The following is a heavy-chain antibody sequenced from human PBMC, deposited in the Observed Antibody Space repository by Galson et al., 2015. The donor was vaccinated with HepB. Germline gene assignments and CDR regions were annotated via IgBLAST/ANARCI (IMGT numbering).Heavy chain of an antibody. D-gene: IGHD5-12*01. J-gene: IGHJ4*02. CDR2: IYPDDSDI. CDR1: GNSFNNQW. V-gene: IGHV5-51*01. CDR3: ARHGGYNGYDFLRS. Sequence: QSGAEVKKSGDSLKISCKDSGNSFNNQWIGWVRQTPGKGLEWMGIIYPDDSDIRYNPAVKGRVTISADTSINTAYLQWSSLRASASAIYFCARHGGYNGYDFLRSWGQGTRVTVSS.